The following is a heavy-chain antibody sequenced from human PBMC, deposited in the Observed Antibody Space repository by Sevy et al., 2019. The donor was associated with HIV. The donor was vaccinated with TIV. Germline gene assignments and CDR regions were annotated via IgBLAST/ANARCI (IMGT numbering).Heavy chain of an antibody. CDR1: GFTFSTYT. CDR3: ARAYGSGGLEAFDI. D-gene: IGHD3-10*01. CDR2: ITFISNYI. J-gene: IGHJ3*02. V-gene: IGHV3-21*01. Sequence: GGSLRLSCAASGFTFSTYTMNWVRQAPGKGLEWVSSITFISNYIYYADSVKGRFTISRDNAKYSLYLQMNSLRAEDTAVYYCARAYGSGGLEAFDIWGQGTMVTVSS.